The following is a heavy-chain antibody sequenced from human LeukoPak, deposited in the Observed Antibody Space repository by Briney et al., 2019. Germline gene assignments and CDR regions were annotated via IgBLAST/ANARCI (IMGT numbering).Heavy chain of an antibody. J-gene: IGHJ3*02. Sequence: SETLSLTCTVSGDSISSYYWSWIRQPPGKGLKWIGYIYHSGSTYYNPSLKSRVTISVDTSKNQFSLKLTSATAADTAVYYCARPYSNDVGNDAFAIWGQGTMVTVSS. V-gene: IGHV4-59*04. CDR1: GDSISSYY. CDR2: IYHSGST. D-gene: IGHD4-11*01. CDR3: ARPYSNDVGNDAFAI.